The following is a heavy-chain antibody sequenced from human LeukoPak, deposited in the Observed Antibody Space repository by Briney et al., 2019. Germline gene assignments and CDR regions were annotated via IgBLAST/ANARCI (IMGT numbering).Heavy chain of an antibody. V-gene: IGHV4-59*12. Sequence: PSETLSLTCTVSGGSISSYYWSWIRQPPGKGLEWIGYIYYSGSTNYNPSLKSRVTISVDTSKNQFSLKLSSVTAADTAVYYCAREPYYDSSGYYPGGYNWFDPWGQGTLVTVSS. CDR2: IYYSGST. CDR3: AREPYYDSSGYYPGGYNWFDP. J-gene: IGHJ5*02. CDR1: GGSISSYY. D-gene: IGHD3-22*01.